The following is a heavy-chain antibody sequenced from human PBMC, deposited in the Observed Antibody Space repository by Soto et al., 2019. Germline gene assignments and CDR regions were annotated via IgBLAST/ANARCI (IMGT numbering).Heavy chain of an antibody. Sequence: KPSETLSLTCAVSGGSISSGGYSWSWIRQPPGKGLEWIGYIYHSGSTYYNPSLKSRVTISVDRSKNQFSLKLSSVTAADTAVYYCARGVTGTTRVLNNWFDPWGQGTLVTVSS. CDR2: IYHSGST. V-gene: IGHV4-30-2*01. D-gene: IGHD1-7*01. J-gene: IGHJ5*02. CDR3: ARGVTGTTRVLNNWFDP. CDR1: GGSISSGGYS.